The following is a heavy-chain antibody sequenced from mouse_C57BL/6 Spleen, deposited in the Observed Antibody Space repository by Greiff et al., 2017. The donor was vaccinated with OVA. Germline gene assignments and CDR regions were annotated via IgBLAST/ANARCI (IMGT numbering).Heavy chain of an antibody. CDR2: FDPEDGET. CDR3: ARSRQHNLISY. J-gene: IGHJ3*01. CDR1: GFTITDYY. D-gene: IGHD3-2*01. V-gene: IGHV14-2*01. Sequence: EVQLQQSGAELVKPGASVKLSCTASGFTITDYYMHWVKQRSEQGLEWIGRFDPEDGETKYDPKFQGKATITADTSSNTAYLQLSSLTSEDTAIYYCARSRQHNLISYWGQGTLVTVSA.